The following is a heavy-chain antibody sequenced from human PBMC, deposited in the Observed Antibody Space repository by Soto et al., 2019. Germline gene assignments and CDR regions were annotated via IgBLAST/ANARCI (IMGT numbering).Heavy chain of an antibody. Sequence: SETLSLTCTVTGGSMTSGDQYWTWIRHRPGEGLEWIGSVYYTGTTYYNPSLRSRVTVSVDTSKNQFSLKLSSVTAADTAVYYCARGYYYGSGSYYEGYYCYYYGMDVWGQGTTVTVSS. D-gene: IGHD3-10*01. CDR1: GGSMTSGDQY. J-gene: IGHJ6*02. CDR2: VYYTGTT. V-gene: IGHV4-39*07. CDR3: ARGYYYGSGSYYEGYYCYYYGMDV.